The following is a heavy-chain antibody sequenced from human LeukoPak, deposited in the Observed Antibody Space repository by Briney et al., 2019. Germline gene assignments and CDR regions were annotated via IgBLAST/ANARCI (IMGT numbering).Heavy chain of an antibody. J-gene: IGHJ5*02. V-gene: IGHV5-51*01. Sequence: GESLKIFCKGSGYSFISYWIGWVRQMPGKGLELMGIIYPGDSDTRYSPSFQGQVTISADKSINTAYLQWGSLKASDTAIYYCVRRDITSRYVVWFDPWGQGTPVTVSS. CDR1: GYSFISYW. CDR2: IYPGDSDT. D-gene: IGHD2-2*01. CDR3: VRRDITSRYVVWFDP.